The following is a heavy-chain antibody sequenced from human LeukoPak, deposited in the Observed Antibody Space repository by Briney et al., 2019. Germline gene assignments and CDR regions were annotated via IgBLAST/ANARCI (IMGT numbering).Heavy chain of an antibody. Sequence: NPSETLSLTCAVYGGSFSGYYWSWIRQSPGKGLEWIGYIYYSGSTNYNPSLKGRVTISVDTSKNQFSLKLSSVTAVDTAVYYCARGPVGGATYYDGDAFDIWGQGTMVTVSS. D-gene: IGHD1-26*01. CDR2: IYYSGST. V-gene: IGHV4-59*01. CDR1: GGSFSGYY. J-gene: IGHJ3*02. CDR3: ARGPVGGATYYDGDAFDI.